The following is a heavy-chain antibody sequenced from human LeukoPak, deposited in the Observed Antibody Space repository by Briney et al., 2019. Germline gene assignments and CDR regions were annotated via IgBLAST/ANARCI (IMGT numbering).Heavy chain of an antibody. D-gene: IGHD2-15*01. J-gene: IGHJ4*02. CDR2: ISYDGSNK. Sequence: GGSLRLSCAASGFTFSSYAMHWVRQAPGRGLEWVAVISYDGSNKYYADSVKGRFTISRDNSKNTLYLQMNSPRAEDTAVYYCARDGWGVVAATRRFDYWGQGTLVTVSS. CDR1: GFTFSSYA. CDR3: ARDGWGVVAATRRFDY. V-gene: IGHV3-30-3*01.